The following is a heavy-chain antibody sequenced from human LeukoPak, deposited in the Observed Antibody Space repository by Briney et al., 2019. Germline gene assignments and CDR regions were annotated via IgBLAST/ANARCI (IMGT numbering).Heavy chain of an antibody. CDR1: GGSISSYY. CDR2: IYTSGST. D-gene: IGHD4-17*01. J-gene: IGHJ4*02. CDR3: ARASGYNVGDYSADY. V-gene: IGHV4-4*07. Sequence: PSETLSLTCTVSGGSISSYYWSWIRQPAGKGLECIGRIYTSGSTYYNPSLESRVIISADMSKNQFSLNLNSVTAADTAVYYCARASGYNVGDYSADYWGQGSLVTVSS.